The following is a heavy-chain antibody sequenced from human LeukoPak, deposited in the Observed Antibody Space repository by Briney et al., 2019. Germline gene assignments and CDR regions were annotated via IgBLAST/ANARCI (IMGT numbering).Heavy chain of an antibody. V-gene: IGHV3-53*01. CDR3: ARDGDSGSYSTFHY. D-gene: IGHD1-26*01. J-gene: IGHJ4*02. CDR1: GFTVSSNY. Sequence: PGGSLRLSCAVAGFTVSSNYMSWVRQAPGKGLEWVSVIYGGGDTHYADSVKGRFTISRDNSKNTVYLQMNSLTAEDTAVYYCARDGDSGSYSTFHYWGQGTLVTVSS. CDR2: IYGGGDT.